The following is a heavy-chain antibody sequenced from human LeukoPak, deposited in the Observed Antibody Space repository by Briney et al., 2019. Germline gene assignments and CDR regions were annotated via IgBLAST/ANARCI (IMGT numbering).Heavy chain of an antibody. CDR2: ISGSGGRT. V-gene: IGHV3-23*01. D-gene: IGHD3-9*01. CDR1: GCTFSSYA. Sequence: GGSLRLSCAASGCTFSSYAMSWVGQAAGRGGEWVSAISGSGGRTYYAGSVKGRFTISRDNAKNSLYLQMNSLRAEDTAVHYCARQPTSRGSPYYDILTGHPAGPWGQGTLVTVSS. CDR3: ARQPTSRGSPYYDILTGHPAGP. J-gene: IGHJ5*02.